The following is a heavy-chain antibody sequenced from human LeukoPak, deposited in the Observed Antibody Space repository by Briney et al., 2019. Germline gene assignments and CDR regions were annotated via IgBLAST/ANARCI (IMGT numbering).Heavy chain of an antibody. Sequence: PGGSLRLSCAASGFTFTSYWMSWVRQAPGKGLEWVANIKKDGSEKYYVDSVKGRFTISRDNAKNSLYLQMNSLRAEDTAMYYCATDGGPLDNWGQGTLVTVSS. D-gene: IGHD3-10*01. CDR1: GFTFTSYW. V-gene: IGHV3-7*05. CDR3: ATDGGPLDN. J-gene: IGHJ4*02. CDR2: IKKDGSEK.